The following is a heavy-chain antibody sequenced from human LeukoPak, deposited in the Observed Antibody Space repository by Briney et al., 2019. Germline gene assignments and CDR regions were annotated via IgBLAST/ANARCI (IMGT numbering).Heavy chain of an antibody. CDR3: AKDDSSGYPFDY. Sequence: PGGSLRLFCAASGFTFSSYGMHWVRQAPGKGLEWVAVIWYDGSNKYYADSVKGRFTISRDNSKNTLYLQMNSLRAEDTAVYYCAKDDSSGYPFDYWGQGTLVTVSS. CDR2: IWYDGSNK. CDR1: GFTFSSYG. V-gene: IGHV3-33*06. J-gene: IGHJ4*02. D-gene: IGHD3-22*01.